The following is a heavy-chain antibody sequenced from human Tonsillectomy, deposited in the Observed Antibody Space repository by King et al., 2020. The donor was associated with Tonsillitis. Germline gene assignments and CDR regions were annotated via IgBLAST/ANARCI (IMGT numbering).Heavy chain of an antibody. CDR1: GYTFTSYG. V-gene: IGHV1-18*01. D-gene: IGHD4-23*01. J-gene: IGHJ6*02. CDR2: ISAYNGHT. Sequence: QVQLVESGAEVKKPGASVKVSCKASGYTFTSYGISWVRQAPGQGLEWMGWISAYNGHTNYAQKFQGRVTMTTDTSTSTAYMELRSLTSDDTAVYYCARALKSLVTYYYYYGMDVWGQGTTVTVSS. CDR3: ARALKSLVTYYYYYGMDV.